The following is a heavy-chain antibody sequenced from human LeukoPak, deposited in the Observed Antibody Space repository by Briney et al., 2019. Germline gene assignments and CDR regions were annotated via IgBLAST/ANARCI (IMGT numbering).Heavy chain of an antibody. CDR3: ARDRRDYDFWSGYYYYYGMDV. V-gene: IGHV1-18*01. CDR2: ISAYNGNT. D-gene: IGHD3-3*01. CDR1: GYTFTSYG. Sequence: ASVKVSCKASGYTFTSYGISWVRQAPGQGLEWMGWISAYNGNTNYAQKLQGRVTMTTDTSTSTAYMELRSLRSDDTAVYYCARDRRDYDFWSGYYYYYGMDVWGQGTTVTVSS. J-gene: IGHJ6*02.